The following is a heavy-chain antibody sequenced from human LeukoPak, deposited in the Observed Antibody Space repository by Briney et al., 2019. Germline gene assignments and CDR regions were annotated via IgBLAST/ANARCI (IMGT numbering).Heavy chain of an antibody. V-gene: IGHV5-51*01. CDR3: ARRSKTNNYYYDSSGYQGAFDI. Sequence: GESLKISCKGSGYSFTSYWIGWVRQMPGKGLEWMGIIYPGDSDTRYSPSFQGQVTISADKSISTAYLQWSSLKASDTAMYYCARRSKTNNYYYDSSGYQGAFDIWGQGTMVTVSS. CDR1: GYSFTSYW. J-gene: IGHJ3*02. D-gene: IGHD3-22*01. CDR2: IYPGDSDT.